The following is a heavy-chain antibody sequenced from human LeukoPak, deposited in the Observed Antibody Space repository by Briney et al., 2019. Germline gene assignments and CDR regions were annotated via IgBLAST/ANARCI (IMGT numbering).Heavy chain of an antibody. CDR2: ISSSGSTI. CDR3: ARDVYGSGSYSPSGYFDY. J-gene: IGHJ4*02. CDR1: GFTFSSYE. Sequence: GGSLRLSCAASGFTFSSYEMNWGRQAPGKGLEWVSYISSSGSTIYYADSVKGRFTISRDNAKNSLYLQMNSLRAEDTAVYYCARDVYGSGSYSPSGYFDYWGQGTLVTVSS. V-gene: IGHV3-48*03. D-gene: IGHD3-10*01.